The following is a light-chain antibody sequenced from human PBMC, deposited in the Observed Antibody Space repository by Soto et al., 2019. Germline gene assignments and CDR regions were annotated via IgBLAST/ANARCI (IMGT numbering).Light chain of an antibody. V-gene: IGKV3-11*01. CDR3: QRRSNWSTT. Sequence: ELVLTQSPGTPSLSSVQSAMLSFRASQSVSSYLAWYQQKPGQPPRLLIYDASNRATGIPARFSGSGSGTDFTLTISSLEPEDFAVYYCQRRSNWSTTFGQGTNVDIK. J-gene: IGKJ1*01. CDR1: QSVSSY. CDR2: DAS.